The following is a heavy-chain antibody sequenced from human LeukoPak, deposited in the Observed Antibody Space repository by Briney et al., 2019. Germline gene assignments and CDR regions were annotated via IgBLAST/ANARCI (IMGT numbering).Heavy chain of an antibody. V-gene: IGHV1-18*01. Sequence: ASVKVSCKASGYTFTSYGISWVRQAPGQGLEWMGWISAYNGNTNYAQKLQGRVTMTTDTSTSTAYMELRSLRSDDTAVYYCAREDSYDSTGYIYPGYNRWGFEYWGQGTLITVSS. D-gene: IGHD3-22*01. CDR2: ISAYNGNT. CDR3: AREDSYDSTGYIYPGYNRWGFEY. CDR1: GYTFTSYG. J-gene: IGHJ4*02.